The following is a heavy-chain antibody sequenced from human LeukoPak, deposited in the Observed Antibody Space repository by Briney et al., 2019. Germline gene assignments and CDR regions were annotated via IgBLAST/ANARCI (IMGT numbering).Heavy chain of an antibody. CDR3: ARVAYCGGDCYSEPIDY. J-gene: IGHJ4*02. D-gene: IGHD2-21*02. V-gene: IGHV4-30-4*01. CDR1: GCSISSGDYY. Sequence: SETLSLTCTVSGCSISSGDYYWSWIRQPPGKGLEWIGYIYYSGSTYYNPSLKSRVTISVDTSKNQFSLKLSSVTAADTAVYYCARVAYCGGDCYSEPIDYWGQGTLVTVSS. CDR2: IYYSGST.